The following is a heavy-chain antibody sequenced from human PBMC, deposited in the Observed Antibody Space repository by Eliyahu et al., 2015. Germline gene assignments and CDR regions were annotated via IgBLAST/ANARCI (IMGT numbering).Heavy chain of an antibody. Sequence: EVQLVESGGNLVRPGGSLXLSCAXSGFTVSNNYMNWVRQAPGKGLDWVSVIYSDGSTYYADSVKGRFTISRDNSKNTVYLQMNNLRAEDTAVYYCARAYFRSGKTYYYYMDVWGKGAAVTVSS. CDR1: GFTVSNNY. D-gene: IGHD3-3*01. CDR2: IYSDGST. V-gene: IGHV3-66*01. J-gene: IGHJ6*03. CDR3: ARAYFRSGKTYYYYMDV.